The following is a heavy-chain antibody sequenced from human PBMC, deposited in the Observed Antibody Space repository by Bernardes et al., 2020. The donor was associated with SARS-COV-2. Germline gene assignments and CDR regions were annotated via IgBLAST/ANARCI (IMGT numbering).Heavy chain of an antibody. D-gene: IGHD3-3*02. CDR3: ARANLDVLAFYFDY. Sequence: GGSLRLSCAASGFRFSNHAMSWVRQAPGKGLEWVSGLSGNGRDTYYTDSVKGRFTVSRDNSKNTLYLQMTSLRADDTALYYCARANLDVLAFYFDYWGKGTLVAVAS. V-gene: IGHV3-23*01. CDR1: GFRFSNHA. CDR2: LSGNGRDT. J-gene: IGHJ4*02.